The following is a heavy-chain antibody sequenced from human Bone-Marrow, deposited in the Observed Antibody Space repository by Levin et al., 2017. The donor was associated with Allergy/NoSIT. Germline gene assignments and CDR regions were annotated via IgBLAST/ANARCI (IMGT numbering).Heavy chain of an antibody. J-gene: IGHJ4*02. D-gene: IGHD6-25*01. CDR2: FDPEDGET. Sequence: GESLKISCKVSGYTLTELSMHWVRQAPGKGLEWMGGFDPEDGETLYAQKFQGRVTMTEDTSTDTAYMELSGLSSEDTAVYYCATVSGRGYYFFDYWGQGTLVTVSS. CDR3: ATVSGRGYYFFDY. V-gene: IGHV1-24*01. CDR1: GYTLTELS.